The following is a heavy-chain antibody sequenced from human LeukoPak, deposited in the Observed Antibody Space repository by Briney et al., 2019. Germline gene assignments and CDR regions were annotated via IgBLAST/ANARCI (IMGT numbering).Heavy chain of an antibody. J-gene: IGHJ4*02. CDR1: GYTFTGYY. D-gene: IGHD3-10*01. CDR3: ARGPGPLWFGELPFDY. V-gene: IGHV1-2*02. Sequence: GASVKVSCKAFGYTFTGYYMHWVRQAPGQGLEWMGWINPNSGGTNYAQKFQGRVTMTRDTSISTAYMELSRLRSDDTAVYYCARGPGPLWFGELPFDYWGQGTLVTVSS. CDR2: INPNSGGT.